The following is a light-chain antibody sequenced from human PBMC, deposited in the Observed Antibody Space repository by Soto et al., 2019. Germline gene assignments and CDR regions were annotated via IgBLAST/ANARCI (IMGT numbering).Light chain of an antibody. Sequence: EIVITQSPATLSVSPGETATLFCGASQSVNSNVAWYQQKPGQGPRLLIYGASTRATGIAARFSGSGSGTEFTLTVSSLQSEDFAVYYCQQYNNWPLITFGQGTRLEIK. CDR2: GAS. V-gene: IGKV3-15*01. CDR1: QSVNSN. J-gene: IGKJ5*01. CDR3: QQYNNWPLIT.